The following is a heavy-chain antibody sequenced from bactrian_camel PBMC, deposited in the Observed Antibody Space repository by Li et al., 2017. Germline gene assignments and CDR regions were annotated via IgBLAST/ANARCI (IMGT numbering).Heavy chain of an antibody. Sequence: HVQLVESGGGSVQAGGSLRLSCAASRYTYNYSTYCMAWFRQAPGKEREDVASINIDGVTTYADSVKGRFTISRDNAKNTLYLQLSRLKTEDTAMYYCETRGKRGQGTQVTVS. V-gene: IGHV3S26*01. CDR2: INIDGVT. CDR1: RYTYNYSTYC. CDR3: ETRGK. J-gene: IGHJ4*01.